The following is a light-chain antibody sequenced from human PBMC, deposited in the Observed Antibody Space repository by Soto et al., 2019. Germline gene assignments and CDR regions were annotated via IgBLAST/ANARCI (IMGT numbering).Light chain of an antibody. J-gene: IGKJ1*01. Sequence: DIVMTQSPLSLPVTPTEPASISCRSSQSLLHSNGYNYLDWYLQKPGQSPQLLIYLGSNRSSGVPDRFSGSGSGTDFTLKISRVEAEDVGIYYCMQALQTPYTFGQGTKVEI. CDR2: LGS. CDR3: MQALQTPYT. CDR1: QSLLHSNGYNY. V-gene: IGKV2-28*01.